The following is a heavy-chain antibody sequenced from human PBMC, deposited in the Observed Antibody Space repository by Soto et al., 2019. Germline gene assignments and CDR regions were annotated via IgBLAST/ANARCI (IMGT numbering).Heavy chain of an antibody. CDR3: ARGSCSGWYFVSQNAWTYYGMDV. V-gene: IGHV1-18*01. CDR1: GYTFTSYG. J-gene: IGHJ6*02. CDR2: ISAYNGNT. Sequence: ASVKVSCKASGYTFTSYGISWVRQAPGQGLEWKGWISAYNGNTNYAQKLQGRVTMTTDTSTSTAYMELRSLRSDDTAVYYCARGSCSGWYFVSQNAWTYYGMDVWGQGTTVTVSS. D-gene: IGHD6-19*01.